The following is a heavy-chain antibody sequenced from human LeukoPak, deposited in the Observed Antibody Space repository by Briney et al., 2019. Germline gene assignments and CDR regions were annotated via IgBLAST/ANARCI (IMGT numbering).Heavy chain of an antibody. CDR1: GFTVSSNY. J-gene: IGHJ5*02. V-gene: IGHV3-53*01. CDR3: ARVWYSSGLNWFDP. CDR2: IYRGGST. D-gene: IGHD6-19*01. Sequence: PGGSLRLSCAASGFTVSSNYMSWVRQAPGKGLEWVSVIYRGGSTYYADSVKGRFTISRDNSKNTLYLQMNSLRAEDTAVYYYARVWYSSGLNWFDPWGRGTLVTVSS.